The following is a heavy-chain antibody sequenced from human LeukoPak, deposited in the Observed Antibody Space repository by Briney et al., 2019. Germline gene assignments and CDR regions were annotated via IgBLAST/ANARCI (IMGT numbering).Heavy chain of an antibody. Sequence: PGGSLRLSCEASGPTFSNAWMTWVRQTPGKGLEWVGRIKSKTAGGATDYAAPVKGRFTISRDDSEKTAFLQMNSLQSEDTAVYFCYSSGRGPWGQGTLVIVSS. CDR3: YSSGRGP. CDR1: GPTFSNAW. D-gene: IGHD3-10*01. V-gene: IGHV3-15*01. J-gene: IGHJ5*02. CDR2: IKSKTAGGAT.